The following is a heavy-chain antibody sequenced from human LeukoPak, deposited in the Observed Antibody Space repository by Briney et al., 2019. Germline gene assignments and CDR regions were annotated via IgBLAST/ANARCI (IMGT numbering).Heavy chain of an antibody. CDR2: VKYDGSTT. Sequence: GGSLRLSCAASGFTFSAYWMHWVRQAPGKGLVWVSRVKYDGSTTTYADSVKGRFTISRGNARNSLYLQMNSLRAEDTAVYYCARDSGSYYDRLDCWGQGTLVTVSS. J-gene: IGHJ4*02. D-gene: IGHD3-22*01. CDR1: GFTFSAYW. CDR3: ARDSGSYYDRLDC. V-gene: IGHV3-74*01.